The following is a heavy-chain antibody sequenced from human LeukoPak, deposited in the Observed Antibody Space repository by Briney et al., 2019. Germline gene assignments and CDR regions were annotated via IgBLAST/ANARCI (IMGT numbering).Heavy chain of an antibody. V-gene: IGHV1-69*04. CDR2: IIPILGIA. CDR3: AGGAREIGTTVGAFDI. Sequence: SVKVSCKASGGTFSSYAISWVRQAPGQGLEWMGRIIPILGIANYAQKFQGRVTITRNTSISTAYMELSSLRSEDTAVYYCAGGAREIGTTVGAFDIWGQGTMVTVSS. J-gene: IGHJ3*02. CDR1: GGTFSSYA. D-gene: IGHD1-7*01.